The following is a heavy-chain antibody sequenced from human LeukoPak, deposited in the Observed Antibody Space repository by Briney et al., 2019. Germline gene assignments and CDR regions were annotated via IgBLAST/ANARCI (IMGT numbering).Heavy chain of an antibody. Sequence: PGRSLRLSCAASVFTFSSYGMHWVRQAPGKGLEWVAVISYDGSNKYYADSVKGRFTISRDNSKNTLYLQMNSLRAEDTAVYYCAKDVGTAAAGTAEFDYWGQGTLVTVSS. J-gene: IGHJ4*02. D-gene: IGHD6-13*01. CDR1: VFTFSSYG. CDR2: ISYDGSNK. CDR3: AKDVGTAAAGTAEFDY. V-gene: IGHV3-30*18.